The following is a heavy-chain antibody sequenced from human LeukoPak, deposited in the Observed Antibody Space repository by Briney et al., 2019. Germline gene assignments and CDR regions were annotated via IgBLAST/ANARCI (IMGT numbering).Heavy chain of an antibody. V-gene: IGHV1-46*01. CDR2: INPSGGST. J-gene: IGHJ4*02. CDR3: ARDHEYYYGSGSYYPGGCDY. D-gene: IGHD3-10*01. Sequence: ASVNVSCKASVYTFTSYYMHWVRQAPGQGLEWMGIINPSGGSTSYAQKFQGRVTMTRDTSTSTVYMELSSLRSEDTAVYYCARDHEYYYGSGSYYPGGCDYWGQGTLVTVSS. CDR1: VYTFTSYY.